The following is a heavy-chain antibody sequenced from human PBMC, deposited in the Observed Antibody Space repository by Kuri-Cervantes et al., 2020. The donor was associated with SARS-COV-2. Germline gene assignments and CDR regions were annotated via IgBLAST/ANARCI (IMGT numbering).Heavy chain of an antibody. CDR2: IIPIFGTA. Sequence: SVKVSCKASGGTFSSYAISWVRQAPGQGLEWMGGIIPIFGTANYAQKLQGRVTMTTDTSTSTAYMELRSLRSDDTAVHYCARVVLLWFGELRAFDYWGQGTLVTVSS. CDR3: ARVVLLWFGELRAFDY. J-gene: IGHJ4*02. V-gene: IGHV1-69*05. CDR1: GGTFSSYA. D-gene: IGHD3-10*01.